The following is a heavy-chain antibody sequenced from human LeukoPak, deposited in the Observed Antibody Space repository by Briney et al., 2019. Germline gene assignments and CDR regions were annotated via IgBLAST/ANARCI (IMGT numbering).Heavy chain of an antibody. CDR2: INHSGST. D-gene: IGHD2-15*01. J-gene: IGHJ4*02. Sequence: SETLSLTCAVYGGSFSGYYWSWIRQPSGKGLEWIGEINHSGSTNYNPSLKSRVTISVDTSKNQFSLKLSSVTAADTAVYYCASEALGYCSGGSCYGYWGQGTLVTVSS. CDR1: GGSFSGYY. CDR3: ASEALGYCSGGSCYGY. V-gene: IGHV4-34*01.